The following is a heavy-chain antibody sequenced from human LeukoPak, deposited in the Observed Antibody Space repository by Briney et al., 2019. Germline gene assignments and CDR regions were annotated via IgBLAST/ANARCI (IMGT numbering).Heavy chain of an antibody. J-gene: IGHJ4*02. D-gene: IGHD2-2*01. V-gene: IGHV3-11*05. CDR2: ISSSSLYT. CDR3: ARAASSDY. Sequence: GGSLRLSCAASGFTFRDSAMSWVRQAPGKGLEWVSYISSSSLYTKYADSVKGRFTISRDNAKNSLYLQMNSLRAEDTAVYYCARAASSDYWGQGTLVTVSS. CDR1: GFTFRDSA.